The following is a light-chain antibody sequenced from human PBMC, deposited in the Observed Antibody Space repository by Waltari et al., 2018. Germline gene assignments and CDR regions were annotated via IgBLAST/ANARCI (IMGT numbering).Light chain of an antibody. J-gene: IGKJ1*01. CDR1: QSVSTY. Sequence: AIRMTQSPSSLSASTGDRVTITCRAGQSVSTYLALYQQKPGQAPKLRIYAASTLQRGVPLRFSGSGSGTDFTLSISCLQSEDFATYYCQQYYDYQRSFGQGTKVEIK. CDR3: QQYYDYQRS. V-gene: IGKV1-8*01. CDR2: AAS.